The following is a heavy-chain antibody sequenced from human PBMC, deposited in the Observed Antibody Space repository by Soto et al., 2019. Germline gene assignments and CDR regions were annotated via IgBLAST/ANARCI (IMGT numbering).Heavy chain of an antibody. CDR2: IYHGGTA. CDR1: GGSISGAYW. Sequence: SETLSLTCGVTGGSISGAYWWSWVRQPPGKGLEWIGEIYHGGTANYNPSHKSRVAISLDKSKNQFSLRLRSATAADTALYYCARVPGYNYGFPYFFELWGQGTLVTVFS. CDR3: ARVPGYNYGFPYFFEL. D-gene: IGHD5-18*01. J-gene: IGHJ4*02. V-gene: IGHV4-4*02.